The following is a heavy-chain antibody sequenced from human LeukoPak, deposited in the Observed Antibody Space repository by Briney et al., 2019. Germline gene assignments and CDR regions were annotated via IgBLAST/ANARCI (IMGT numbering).Heavy chain of an antibody. V-gene: IGHV3-43*02. Sequence: PGGSLRLSCAASGFTLINAWMSWVRQAPGKGLEWVSLISGDGGSTYYAVCVKVRLTIYRDNSKISRYLQMSSLRTEDTALYYCAKDLSVGGPKYLFDYRGQGTLVTVSS. J-gene: IGHJ4*02. D-gene: IGHD3-16*01. CDR1: GFTLINAW. CDR2: ISGDGGST. CDR3: AKDLSVGGPKYLFDY.